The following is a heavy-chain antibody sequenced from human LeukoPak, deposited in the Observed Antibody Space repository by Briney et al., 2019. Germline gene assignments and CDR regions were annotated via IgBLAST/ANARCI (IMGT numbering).Heavy chain of an antibody. D-gene: IGHD3-9*01. J-gene: IGHJ5*02. CDR2: VYYSGTT. CDR1: GGSISSTTYY. CDR3: ARDRSYYDILTGYYIGYNWFDP. Sequence: SETLSLSCTVSGGSISSTTYYWGWIRQPPGKELEWIGTVYYSGTTYYNPSLKSRVTISVDTSKNQFSLKLSSVTAADTAVYYCARDRSYYDILTGYYIGYNWFDPWGQGTLVTVSS. V-gene: IGHV4-39*07.